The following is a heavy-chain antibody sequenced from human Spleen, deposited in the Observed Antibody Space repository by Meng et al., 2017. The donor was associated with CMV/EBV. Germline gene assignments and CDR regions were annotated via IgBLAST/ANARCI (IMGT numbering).Heavy chain of an antibody. V-gene: IGHV3-74*01. CDR1: GFTFSSYW. CDR2: INSDGSST. J-gene: IGHJ4*02. D-gene: IGHD5-24*01. Sequence: GESLKISCAASGFTFSSYWMHWVRQAPGKGLVWVSRINSDGSSTSYADSVKGRFSISRDNSKNSLYLQLNSLRSEDTAFYYCAKDISFHGMAIPDNWGQGSLVTVSS. CDR3: AKDISFHGMAIPDN.